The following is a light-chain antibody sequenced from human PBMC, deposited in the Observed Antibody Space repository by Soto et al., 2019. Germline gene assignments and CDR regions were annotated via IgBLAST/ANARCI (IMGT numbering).Light chain of an antibody. Sequence: EIVLTQSPATLSLSPGERATLSCRASQSVSRYLAWYQQRPGQAPRLLIYDASNRATDIPARFSGSGSETDFTLTISSLEPEDFAVYYCHQRDSWPRTFGQGTKLEIK. CDR1: QSVSRY. J-gene: IGKJ2*01. CDR2: DAS. V-gene: IGKV3-11*01. CDR3: HQRDSWPRT.